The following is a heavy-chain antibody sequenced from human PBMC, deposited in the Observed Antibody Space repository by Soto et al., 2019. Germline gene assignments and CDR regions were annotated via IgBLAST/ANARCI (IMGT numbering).Heavy chain of an antibody. J-gene: IGHJ4*02. D-gene: IGHD6-19*01. V-gene: IGHV1-69*13. CDR3: ARVGLYSSGWSPLLYFDY. CDR1: GGTFSSYA. Sequence: SVKVSCKASGGTFSSYAISWVRRAPGQGLEWMGGIIPIFGTANYAQKFQGRVTITADESTSTAYMELSSLRSEDTAVYYCARVGLYSSGWSPLLYFDYWGQGTLVTVS. CDR2: IIPIFGTA.